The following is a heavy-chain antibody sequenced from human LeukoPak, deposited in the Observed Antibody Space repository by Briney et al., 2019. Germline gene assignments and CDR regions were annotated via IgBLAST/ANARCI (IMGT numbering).Heavy chain of an antibody. CDR1: GFTVSSTH. J-gene: IGHJ6*02. CDR2: TYTGGNS. CDR3: ASAGGAYSSSWTYYYYYGMDV. D-gene: IGHD6-13*01. Sequence: GGSLRLSCAASGFTVSSTHMVWVRQAPGKGLEWVSVTYTGGNSYYAGSVKGRFIISRDISKNTLYLQMNSLRAEGTAVYYCASAGGAYSSSWTYYYYYGMDVWGQGTTVTVSS. V-gene: IGHV3-53*01.